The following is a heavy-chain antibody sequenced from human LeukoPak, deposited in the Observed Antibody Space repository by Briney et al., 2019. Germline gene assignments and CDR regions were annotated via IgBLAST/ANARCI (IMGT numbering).Heavy chain of an antibody. CDR1: GITLSNYG. D-gene: IGHD6-19*01. Sequence: GGSLRLSCAVSGITLSNYGMSWVRQAPGKGPEWVAGISGSGGSAYYADSVKGRFTISRDNSKNTLYLQMNSLRAEDTAVYYCAKDSLMVAGTGDAFDIWAKGQWSPSLQ. CDR3: AKDSLMVAGTGDAFDI. CDR2: ISGSGGSA. J-gene: IGHJ3*02. V-gene: IGHV3-23*01.